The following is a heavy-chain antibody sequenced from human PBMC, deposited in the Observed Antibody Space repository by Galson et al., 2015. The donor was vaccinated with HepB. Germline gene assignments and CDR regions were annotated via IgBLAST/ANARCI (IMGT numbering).Heavy chain of an antibody. Sequence: SLRLSCAASGFTFISRSINWVRQAPGKGLEWVSCISGTSNYIYYADSVKGRFTVSRDNAKNSAYLQMNSLGVEDTAVYYCARERDSSGHYKYFDRWGRGTLVIVSS. CDR1: GFTFISRS. CDR3: ARERDSSGHYKYFDR. V-gene: IGHV3-21*01. D-gene: IGHD3-22*01. J-gene: IGHJ2*01. CDR2: ISGTSNYI.